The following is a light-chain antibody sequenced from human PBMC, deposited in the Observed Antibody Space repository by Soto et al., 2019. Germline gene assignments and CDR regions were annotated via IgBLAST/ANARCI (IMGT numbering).Light chain of an antibody. CDR1: QGIRHD. CDR2: AAS. Sequence: IGMTQSASSLSVSLGDRVTITWRASQGIRHDLGWYQQKPGKAPKLLIYAASSLQSGVPSRFSGSGYGTDFNLTISSLQTEDFATYYCQQSFSTPITFGQGTRLEIK. J-gene: IGKJ5*01. V-gene: IGKV1-39*01. CDR3: QQSFSTPIT.